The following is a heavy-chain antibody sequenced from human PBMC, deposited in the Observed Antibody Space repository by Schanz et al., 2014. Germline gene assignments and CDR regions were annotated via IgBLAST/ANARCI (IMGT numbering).Heavy chain of an antibody. J-gene: IGHJ5*01. V-gene: IGHV1-46*01. CDR1: GYTFTTYY. D-gene: IGHD3-10*01. CDR2: INPSGGTT. Sequence: QVQLVQSGAEVKKPGASVKVSCKASGYTFTTYYIHWVRQAPGQGLEWMGIINPSGGTTKYAQKFQGRVTITADKSANTVYMELDSLRSEDTAIYFCGEYGSDSYTDPWGQGTLVSVSS. CDR3: GEYGSDSYTDP.